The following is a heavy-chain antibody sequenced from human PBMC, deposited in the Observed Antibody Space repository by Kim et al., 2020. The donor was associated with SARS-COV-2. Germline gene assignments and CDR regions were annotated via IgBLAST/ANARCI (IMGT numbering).Heavy chain of an antibody. CDR1: GGSISSYY. J-gene: IGHJ3*02. D-gene: IGHD3-16*01. V-gene: IGHV4-59*08. CDR2: IYYSGST. Sequence: SETLSLTCTVSGGSISSYYWSWIRQPPGKGLEWIGYIYYSGSTNYNPSLKSRVTISVDTSKNQFSLKLSSVTAADTAVYYCARLMGPGLDAFDIWGQGTMVTVSS. CDR3: ARLMGPGLDAFDI.